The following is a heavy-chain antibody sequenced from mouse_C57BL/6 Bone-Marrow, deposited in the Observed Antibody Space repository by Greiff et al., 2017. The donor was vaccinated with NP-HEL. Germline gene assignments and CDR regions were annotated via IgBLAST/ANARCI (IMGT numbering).Heavy chain of an antibody. V-gene: IGHV1-82*01. CDR1: GYAFSSSW. CDR2: IYPGDGDT. Sequence: VQLQQSGPELVKPGASVKISCKASGYAFSSSWMNWVKQRPGKGLEWIGRIYPGDGDTNYNGKFKGKATLTADKSSSTAYMQLSSLTSEDSAVYFCARFFGSSYPFDYWGQGTTLTVSS. CDR3: ARFFGSSYPFDY. J-gene: IGHJ2*01. D-gene: IGHD1-1*01.